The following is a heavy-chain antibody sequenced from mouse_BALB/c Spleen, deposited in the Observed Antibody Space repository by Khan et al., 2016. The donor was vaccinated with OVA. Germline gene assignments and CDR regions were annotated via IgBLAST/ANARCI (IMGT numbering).Heavy chain of an antibody. Sequence: EVQLVESGPSLVKPSQTLSLTCSVTGDSITSGYWNWSRKFTGNKLEYMGYIIYTGYTYYNPSLKSRISITRHTSKNQYYLQLNSVTDEDTATYYCARSTYRYAFVYWGQGTLVTVSA. CDR2: IIYTGYT. D-gene: IGHD2-12*01. CDR1: GDSITSGY. CDR3: ARSTYRYAFVY. J-gene: IGHJ3*01. V-gene: IGHV3-8*02.